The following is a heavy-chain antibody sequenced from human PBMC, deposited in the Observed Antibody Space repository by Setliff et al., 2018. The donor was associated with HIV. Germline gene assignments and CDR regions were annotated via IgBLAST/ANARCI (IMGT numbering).Heavy chain of an antibody. V-gene: IGHV4-4*02. CDR1: GDSVSCSNW. CDR2: VYHSGAT. J-gene: IGHJ6*03. D-gene: IGHD3-3*01. CDR3: ARRPPPLQFLDSPSYYMDV. Sequence: ASETLSLTCTASGDSVSCSNWWAWVRPSPQRGLERMREVYHSGATNYNPSLKSRVAMSVDKSENQFSLRLNSVTAADTAVYYCARRPPPLQFLDSPSYYMDVWGKGTTVTVSS.